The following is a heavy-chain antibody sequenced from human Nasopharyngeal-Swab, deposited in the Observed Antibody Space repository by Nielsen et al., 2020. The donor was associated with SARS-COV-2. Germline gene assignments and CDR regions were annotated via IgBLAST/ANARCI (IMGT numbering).Heavy chain of an antibody. J-gene: IGHJ4*02. D-gene: IGHD2-2*01. V-gene: IGHV3-30*18. CDR3: AKQIVVPAAPYFDY. CDR2: ISYDGSNK. Sequence: GESLKISCAASGFTFSSYGMHLVRQAPGKRLEWVAVISYDGSNKYYADSVKGRFTISRDNSKNTLYLQMNSLRAEDTAVYYCAKQIVVPAAPYFDYWGQGTLVTVSS. CDR1: GFTFSSYG.